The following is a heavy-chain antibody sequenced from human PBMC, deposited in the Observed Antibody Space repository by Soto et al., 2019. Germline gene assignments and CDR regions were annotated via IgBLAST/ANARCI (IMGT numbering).Heavy chain of an antibody. CDR3: ARDKSNWFDP. CDR1: GFTFSNYW. CDR2: INSAGGST. Sequence: EVQLVESGGGLVQPGGSLRLSCAASGFTFSNYWMHWVRQAPGKGLVWVSRINSAGGSTDYADSVKGRFTISRDNAKNTLYLQMNSLRAEDTAVYYCARDKSNWFDPWGQGTLVTVSS. J-gene: IGHJ5*02. V-gene: IGHV3-74*01.